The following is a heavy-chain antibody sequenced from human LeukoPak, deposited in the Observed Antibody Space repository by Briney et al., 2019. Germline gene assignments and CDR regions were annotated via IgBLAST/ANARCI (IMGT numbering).Heavy chain of an antibody. J-gene: IGHJ4*02. V-gene: IGHV4-39*07. CDR3: ARTGIAAAGTYFFDY. D-gene: IGHD6-13*01. Sequence: PSETLSLTCTVSGGSISSSSYYWGWIRQPPGKGLEWIGSIYYSGSTYYNPSLKSRVTISVDTSKNQFSLKLSSVTAADTAVYYCARTGIAAAGTYFFDYWGQGTLVTVSS. CDR2: IYYSGST. CDR1: GGSISSSSYY.